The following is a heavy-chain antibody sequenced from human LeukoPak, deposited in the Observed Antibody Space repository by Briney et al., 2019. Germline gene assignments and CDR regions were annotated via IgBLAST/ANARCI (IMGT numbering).Heavy chain of an antibody. V-gene: IGHV3-13*01. D-gene: IGHD3-3*01. J-gene: IGHJ6*02. CDR3: ARAPPYYDFWSGHTDYYYGMDV. CDR2: IGTAGDT. CDR1: GFTFSSYV. Sequence: PGGSLRLSCAASGFTFSSYVMHWVRQATGKGLEWVSAIGTAGDTYYPGSVKGRFTISRENAKNSLYLQMNSLRAGDTAVYYCARAPPYYDFWSGHTDYYYGMDVWGQGTTVTVSS.